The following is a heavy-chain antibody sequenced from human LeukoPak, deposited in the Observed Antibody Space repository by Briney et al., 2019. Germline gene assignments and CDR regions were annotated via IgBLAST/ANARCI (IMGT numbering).Heavy chain of an antibody. CDR1: GFTFSSYS. V-gene: IGHV3-74*01. Sequence: PGGSLRLSCAASGFTFSSYSLNWVRKAPGKGLVWVSRINSDGSSTSYADSVKGRFTISRDNAKNTLYLQMNSLRAEDTAVYYCARELRYFEEGRLTDYYYYYGMDVWGQGTTVTVSS. CDR2: INSDGSST. J-gene: IGHJ6*02. D-gene: IGHD3-9*01. CDR3: ARELRYFEEGRLTDYYYYYGMDV.